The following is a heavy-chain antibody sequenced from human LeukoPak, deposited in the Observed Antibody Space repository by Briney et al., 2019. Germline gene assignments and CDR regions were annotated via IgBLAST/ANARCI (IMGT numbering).Heavy chain of an antibody. J-gene: IGHJ4*02. CDR1: GFTFSSYG. Sequence: SGGSLRLSCAASGFTFSSYGMHWVRQAPGKGLEWVAVISYDGSNKYYADSVKGRFTISRDNSKNTLYLQMNSLRAEDTAVYYCASGGSGSYSYWGQGTLVTVSS. D-gene: IGHD1-26*01. CDR2: ISYDGSNK. V-gene: IGHV3-30*03. CDR3: ASGGSGSYSY.